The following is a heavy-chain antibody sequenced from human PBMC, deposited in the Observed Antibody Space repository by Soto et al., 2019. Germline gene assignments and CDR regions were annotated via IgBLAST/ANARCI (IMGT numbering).Heavy chain of an antibody. J-gene: IGHJ6*02. V-gene: IGHV6-1*01. CDR1: GDSVSSNSAA. CDR3: ARVRYDFWSGYPYYYYYYGMDV. Sequence: PSQTLSLTCAISGDSVSSNSAAWNWIRQSPSRGLEWLGRTYYRSKWYNDYAVSVKSRITINPDTSKNQFSLQLNSVTPEDTAVYYCARVRYDFWSGYPYYYYYYGMDVWGQGTTVTVSS. D-gene: IGHD3-3*01. CDR2: TYYRSKWYN.